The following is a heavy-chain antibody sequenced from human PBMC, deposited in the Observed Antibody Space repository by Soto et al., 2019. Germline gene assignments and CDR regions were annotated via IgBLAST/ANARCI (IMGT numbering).Heavy chain of an antibody. V-gene: IGHV3-73*01. CDR3: AGVYYGGNSVNNY. CDR2: IRSKTNSYAT. Sequence: GRSLRLSCAGSGFTFGGSAMHWVRQASGKGLEWVGHIRSKTNSYATAYAESVKGRFTISRDDSKKTLDLLLNTLRAEDTAVYYCAGVYYGGNSVNNYWGKGTPVTVSS. J-gene: IGHJ4*02. CDR1: GFTFGGSA. D-gene: IGHD2-8*01.